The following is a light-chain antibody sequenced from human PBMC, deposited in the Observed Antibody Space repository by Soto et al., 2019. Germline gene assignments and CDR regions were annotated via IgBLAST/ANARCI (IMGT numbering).Light chain of an antibody. CDR3: QQYGSSRGIT. V-gene: IGKV3-20*01. CDR2: GAS. J-gene: IGKJ5*01. Sequence: EIVLTQSPGTLSLSPGERATLSCRASHSVSSSYLAWYQQKPGQAPRLLIYGASSRATGIPDRFSGSGSGTVFTLTISRLEPADFAVYYCQQYGSSRGITFGQGTRLEIK. CDR1: HSVSSSY.